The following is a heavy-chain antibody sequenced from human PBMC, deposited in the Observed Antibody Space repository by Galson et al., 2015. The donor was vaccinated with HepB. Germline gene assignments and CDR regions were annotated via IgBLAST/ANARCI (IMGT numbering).Heavy chain of an antibody. CDR3: ARGWDTDVTSNFDY. CDR2: IKQDGSEK. CDR1: GFTYNNYW. Sequence: SLRLSCAVSGFTYNNYWMSWVRQAPWRGLEWVANIKQDGSEKYYVDSVEGRFTVSRDNAKKTLYLDMNALSVEDTAVYYCARGWDTDVTSNFDYWGQGALVTVSS. V-gene: IGHV3-7*03. J-gene: IGHJ4*02. D-gene: IGHD5-18*01.